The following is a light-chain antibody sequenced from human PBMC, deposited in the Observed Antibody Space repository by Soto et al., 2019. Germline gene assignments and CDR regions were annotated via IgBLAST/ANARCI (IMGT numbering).Light chain of an antibody. CDR1: QSVTSSY. J-gene: IGKJ4*01. Sequence: EIVLTQSPGTLSLSPGERATLSCRASQSVTSSYLAWYQQKPGQAPRLLIYGASSRATGIPARFSGSGSGTDFTLTISRLEPQDFAMYYCHQYGSSPLTFGGGTKVEIK. CDR3: HQYGSSPLT. V-gene: IGKV3-20*01. CDR2: GAS.